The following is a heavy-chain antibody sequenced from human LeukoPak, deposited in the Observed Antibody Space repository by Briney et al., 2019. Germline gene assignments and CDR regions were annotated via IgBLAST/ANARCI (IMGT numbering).Heavy chain of an antibody. V-gene: IGHV4-30-4*01. Sequence: SETLSLTCTVSGGSISSADYYWSWIRQPPGKGLEWIGYIYWSGSTYYNPSLKSRVTISPDTSKNQFSLKLSAVTAADTAVYYCARAGYYYTSGWFDPWGQGTLVTASS. CDR1: GGSISSADYY. CDR3: ARAGYYYTSGWFDP. J-gene: IGHJ5*02. CDR2: IYWSGST. D-gene: IGHD3-9*01.